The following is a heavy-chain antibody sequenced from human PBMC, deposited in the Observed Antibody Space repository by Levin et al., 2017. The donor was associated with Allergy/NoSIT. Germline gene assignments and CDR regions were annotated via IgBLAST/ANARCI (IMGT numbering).Heavy chain of an antibody. Sequence: GESLKISCTVSGYSFTSNWIGWVRQMPGKGLEWMGIIYPGDSDSRYSPPFQGQVTFSADKSISTAYLQWSSLRASDTALYYCARRLAGSSYDAFDVWGQGTMVTVSS. CDR3: ARRLAGSSYDAFDV. CDR1: GYSFTSNW. V-gene: IGHV5-51*01. J-gene: IGHJ3*01. CDR2: IYPGDSDS. D-gene: IGHD6-19*01.